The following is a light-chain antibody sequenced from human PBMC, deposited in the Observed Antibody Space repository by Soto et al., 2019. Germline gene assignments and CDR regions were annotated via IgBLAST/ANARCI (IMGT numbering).Light chain of an antibody. V-gene: IGKV3-20*01. J-gene: IGKJ3*01. CDR2: DAS. CDR1: QSVSSTG. Sequence: ETVLTQSPGTLSLSPGERATLACRASQSVSSTGFAWYQQKPGQAPRLLIYDASRRATGISDRFSGSGSGTDFTLTISRLEPEDFAIYYCQDYGGLSPRFSFGPLTMVDIK. CDR3: QDYGGLSPRFS.